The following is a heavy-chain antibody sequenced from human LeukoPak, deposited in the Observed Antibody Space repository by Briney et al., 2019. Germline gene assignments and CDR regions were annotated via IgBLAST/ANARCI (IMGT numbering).Heavy chain of an antibody. CDR2: ISYDGNIK. J-gene: IGHJ4*02. CDR1: GFTFSAYA. Sequence: GGSLRLSCAASGFTFSAYAMHWVRQAPGKGLEWVAIISYDGNIKYQADSVKGRFTISRDDSKNTLYLQMNSLRAEDTAVYYCARDRSANSRVYYFDYWGQGTLVTVSS. D-gene: IGHD4/OR15-4a*01. V-gene: IGHV3-30-3*01. CDR3: ARDRSANSRVYYFDY.